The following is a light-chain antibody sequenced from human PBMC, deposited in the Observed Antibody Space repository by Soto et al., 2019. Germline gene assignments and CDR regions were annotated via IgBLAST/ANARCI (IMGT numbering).Light chain of an antibody. V-gene: IGKV3-15*01. CDR3: QQYASWPPT. J-gene: IGKJ4*02. CDR2: AAS. CDR1: QSVTSN. Sequence: EVVMTQTPATLSVSPGERTSFPCRASQSVTSNLAWYQQKPGQAPRLLIYAASARATGIPARFSGSGSGTEFTLTIARLQSEEFAVYYCQQYASWPPTFGRGTKVEIK.